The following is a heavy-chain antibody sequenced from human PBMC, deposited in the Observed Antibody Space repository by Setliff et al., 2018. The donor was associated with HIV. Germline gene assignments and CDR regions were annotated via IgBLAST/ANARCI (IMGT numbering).Heavy chain of an antibody. J-gene: IGHJ6*02. D-gene: IGHD5-12*01. CDR2: IIPILGIA. Sequence: SVKVSCKASGGTFSSYAISWVRQAPGQGLEWMGGIIPILGIANYAQKFQGRVTITADESTSTAYMELSSLRSEDTAVYYCARDSAIVTTIIDHYYGMDVWGQGTTVTVSS. CDR3: ARDSAIVTTIIDHYYGMDV. CDR1: GGTFSSYA. V-gene: IGHV1-69*10.